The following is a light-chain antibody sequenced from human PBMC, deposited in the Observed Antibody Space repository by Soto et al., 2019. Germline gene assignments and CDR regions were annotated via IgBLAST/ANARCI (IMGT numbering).Light chain of an antibody. CDR3: SSYTSSNSLVV. J-gene: IGLJ3*02. V-gene: IGLV2-14*01. Sequence: QSALTQPASVSGSPGHSITISCTGTGSDIGGYNYVSWYQQHPGKAPKLIIYEVTNRPSGVSNRFSGSKSDNTASLTISGLQAEDEADYYCSSYTSSNSLVVFGGGTKVTVL. CDR1: GSDIGGYNY. CDR2: EVT.